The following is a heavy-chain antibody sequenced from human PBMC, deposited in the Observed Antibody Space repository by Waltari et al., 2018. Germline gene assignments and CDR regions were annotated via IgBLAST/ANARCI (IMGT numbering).Heavy chain of an antibody. D-gene: IGHD3-10*01. CDR3: AKAAYYGFNLFDY. J-gene: IGHJ4*02. CDR2: SVGSGGST. Sequence: EVQLLESGGGLVQPGGSLRVSCVASGFTFSNYAMTWVRQAPGKGLEGVSTSVGSGGSTYYVDSVKGRFTVSRDNSKNTVYLQMNSLRAEDTAVYYCAKAAYYGFNLFDYWGQGTLVTVSS. CDR1: GFTFSNYA. V-gene: IGHV3-23*01.